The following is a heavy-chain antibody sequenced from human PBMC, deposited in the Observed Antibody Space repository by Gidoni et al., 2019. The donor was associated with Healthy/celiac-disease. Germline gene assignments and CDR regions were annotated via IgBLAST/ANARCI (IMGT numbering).Heavy chain of an antibody. Sequence: EVQLLESGGGLVQPGGSLRLSCAASGFTFSSYAMSWVRQAPGKGLEWVSAISGSGGSTYYADSVKGRFTISRDNSKNTLYLQMNSLRAEDTAVYYCAKDCKEGGSVLIGYSLDYWGQGTLVTVSS. D-gene: IGHD3-22*01. CDR2: ISGSGGST. CDR1: GFTFSSYA. V-gene: IGHV3-23*01. CDR3: AKDCKEGGSVLIGYSLDY. J-gene: IGHJ4*02.